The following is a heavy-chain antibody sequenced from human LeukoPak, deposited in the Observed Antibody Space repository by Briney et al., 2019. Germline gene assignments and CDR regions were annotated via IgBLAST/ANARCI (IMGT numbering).Heavy chain of an antibody. CDR2: MNPNSGNT. Sequence: GASVNVSCKASGGTFSSYAINWVRQATGQGLEWMGWMNPNSGNTGYAQKFQGRVTITRNTSISTAYMELSSLRSEDTAVYYCARGARSVYYDFWSGYLPYYYYYMDVWGKGTTVTVSS. V-gene: IGHV1-8*03. D-gene: IGHD3-3*01. CDR1: GGTFSSYA. CDR3: ARGARSVYYDFWSGYLPYYYYYMDV. J-gene: IGHJ6*03.